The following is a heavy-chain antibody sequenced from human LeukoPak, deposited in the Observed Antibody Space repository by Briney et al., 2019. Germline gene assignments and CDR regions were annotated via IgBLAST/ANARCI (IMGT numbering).Heavy chain of an antibody. D-gene: IGHD3-22*01. Sequence: GGSLSLSCAASGFPFIDYAMSWVRQATGKGLEWVSGIGNSGHSTYYADSVKGRFTISRDNSRNTLYLQMNSLRVEDTALFYCAKDFSSGYLGDGFDIWGQGTMVTVSA. CDR2: IGNSGHST. V-gene: IGHV3-23*01. J-gene: IGHJ3*02. CDR1: GFPFIDYA. CDR3: AKDFSSGYLGDGFDI.